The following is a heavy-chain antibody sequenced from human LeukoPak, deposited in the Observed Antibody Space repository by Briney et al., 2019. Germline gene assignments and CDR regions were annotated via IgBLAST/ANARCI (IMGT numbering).Heavy chain of an antibody. V-gene: IGHV4-61*02. CDR2: IYSSGRT. Sequence: SQTLSLTCTVSGDSISSGSYYWSWIRQPAGEGLEWIGRIYSSGRTHYSPSLKSRVTISVDTSRNQFSLRLSSVTAADTAVYFCARGFRGDNFDYWGQGTLVTVSS. D-gene: IGHD7-27*01. J-gene: IGHJ4*02. CDR1: GDSISSGSYY. CDR3: ARGFRGDNFDY.